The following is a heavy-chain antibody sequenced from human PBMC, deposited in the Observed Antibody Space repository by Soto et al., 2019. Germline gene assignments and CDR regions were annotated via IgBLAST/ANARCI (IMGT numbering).Heavy chain of an antibody. CDR2: IYYSGST. V-gene: IGHV4-31*03. CDR3: ARLARLGSIAARTVKEKDDF. D-gene: IGHD6-6*01. CDR1: GGSLSSGAYY. Sequence: PSETLSLTCTVSGGSLSSGAYYWSWIRQHPGKGLEWIGYIYYSGSTYYNPSLKSRVTISVDTSKNQFSLKLSSVTAADTAVYYCARLARLGSIAARTVKEKDDFWGQGTLVTVSS. J-gene: IGHJ4*02.